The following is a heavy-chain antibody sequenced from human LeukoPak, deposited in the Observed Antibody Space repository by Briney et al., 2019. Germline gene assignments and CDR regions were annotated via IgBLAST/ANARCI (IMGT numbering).Heavy chain of an antibody. Sequence: GGSLRLSCAASGFTFSNYEMNWVRQAPGKGLQWVSYISRSGSTIYYADSVKGRFTISGDNAKNSLYLQMNSLRAEDTAVYSCAREEQWLGSPLHYWGQGTLVTVSS. CDR1: GFTFSNYE. D-gene: IGHD6-19*01. V-gene: IGHV3-48*03. CDR3: AREEQWLGSPLHY. J-gene: IGHJ4*02. CDR2: ISRSGSTI.